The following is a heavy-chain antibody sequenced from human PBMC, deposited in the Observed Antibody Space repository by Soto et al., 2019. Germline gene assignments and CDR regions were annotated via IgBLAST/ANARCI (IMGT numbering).Heavy chain of an antibody. CDR3: ARGGGYSYGYYYYGMDV. D-gene: IGHD5-18*01. CDR2: IIPIFGTA. Sequence: QVQLVQSGAEVKKPGSSVKVSCKASGGTFSSYAISWVRQAPGQGLEWMGGIIPIFGTANYAQKFQGRVTITADEAANTAYMKLSSLISEATAVYYCARGGGYSYGYYYYGMDVWGPGNTVTDSS. V-gene: IGHV1-69*01. CDR1: GGTFSSYA. J-gene: IGHJ6*02.